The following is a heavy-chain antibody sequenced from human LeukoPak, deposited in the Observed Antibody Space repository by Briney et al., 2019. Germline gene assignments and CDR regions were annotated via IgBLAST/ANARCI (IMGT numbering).Heavy chain of an antibody. V-gene: IGHV3-30*02. J-gene: IGHJ2*01. CDR3: AKDGSAYCGGDCQLYWYFDL. CDR2: IRYDGSNK. Sequence: PGGSLRLSCAASGFTFSSYGMHWVRQAPGKGLEWVAFIRYDGSNKYYADSVKGRFTISRDNSKNTLYLQMNSLRAEDTAVYYCAKDGSAYCGGDCQLYWYFDLWGRGTLVTVSS. CDR1: GFTFSSYG. D-gene: IGHD2-21*01.